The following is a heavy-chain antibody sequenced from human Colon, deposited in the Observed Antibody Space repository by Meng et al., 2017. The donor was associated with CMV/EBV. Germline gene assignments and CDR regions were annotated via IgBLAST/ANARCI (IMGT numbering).Heavy chain of an antibody. V-gene: IGHV3-23*01. CDR3: AKDNGWLSAY. Sequence: SCAASGFALSSSGMSWVRQAPGKGLGWISGISGTATSTYYADSVKGRFTISRDNSKNTLYLQMNSLRAEDTAVYYCAKDNGWLSAYWGQGTLVTVSS. CDR2: ISGTATST. D-gene: IGHD3-22*01. CDR1: GFALSSSG. J-gene: IGHJ4*02.